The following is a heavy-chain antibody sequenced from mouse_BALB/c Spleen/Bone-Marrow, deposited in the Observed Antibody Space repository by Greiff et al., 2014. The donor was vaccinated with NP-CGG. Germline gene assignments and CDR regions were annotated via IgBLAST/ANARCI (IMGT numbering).Heavy chain of an antibody. D-gene: IGHD6-1*01. CDR1: GYAFSSSW. CDR3: AKASVFYKMGFYSMDY. CDR2: IYPGXGXX. V-gene: IGHV1-80*01. Sequence: VKLMESGPELVKPGASVKISCKASGYAFSSSWMNWVKQRPGQGLEWIGRIYPGXGXXXXXXXXXXXXXXDXXIXXATAYMQLTTLTSVGSVIYFCAKASVFYKMGFYSMDYWGQGTSVTVSS. J-gene: IGHJ4*01.